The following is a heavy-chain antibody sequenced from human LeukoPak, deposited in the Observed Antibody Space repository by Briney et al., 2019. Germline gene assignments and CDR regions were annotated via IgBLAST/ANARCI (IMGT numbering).Heavy chain of an antibody. CDR2: LFHSGST. CDR1: GGSINIGGYY. CDR3: ARGVNTVDP. J-gene: IGHJ5*02. Sequence: SETLSLTCTVSGGSINIGGYYWSWIRQFPGKGLEWIGHLFHSGSTYYNPSLKSRVTISEDASKNQFSLKLSSVTAADTAVYYCARGVNTVDPWGQGTLVTVSS. V-gene: IGHV4-31*03.